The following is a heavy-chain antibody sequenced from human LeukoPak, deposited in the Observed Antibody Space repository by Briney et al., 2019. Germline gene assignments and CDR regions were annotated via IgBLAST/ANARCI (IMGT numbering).Heavy chain of an antibody. V-gene: IGHV4-39*01. J-gene: IGHJ4*02. Sequence: SETLSLTCTVSGDSIRSYYWGWIRQPPGKGLEWIGSIYYSGSTYYNPSLKSRVTISVDTSKNQFSLKLSSVTAADTAVYYCASLATGIVVVTYYFDYWGQGTLVTVSS. CDR3: ASLATGIVVVTYYFDY. D-gene: IGHD3-22*01. CDR2: IYYSGST. CDR1: GDSIRSYY.